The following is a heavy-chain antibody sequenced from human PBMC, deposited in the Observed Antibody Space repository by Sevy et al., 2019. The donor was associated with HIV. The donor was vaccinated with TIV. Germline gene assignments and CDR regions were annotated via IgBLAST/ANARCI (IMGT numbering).Heavy chain of an antibody. CDR3: VRERETGDYYYGMDV. CDR1: GYTFNSYN. CDR2: INAGNGNT. J-gene: IGHJ6*02. D-gene: IGHD3-10*01. V-gene: IGHV1-3*01. Sequence: ASVKVSCKASGYTFNSYNMHWVRQAPGQRLEWMGWINAGNGNTKYSQSFQGRVTITRDTSASTAYMELSSLISEDMAVYYCVRERETGDYYYGMDVWGQGTTVTVSS.